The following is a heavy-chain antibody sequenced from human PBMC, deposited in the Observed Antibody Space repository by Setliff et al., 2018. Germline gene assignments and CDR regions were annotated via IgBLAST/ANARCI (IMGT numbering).Heavy chain of an antibody. CDR2: IYHSGST. Sequence: SETLSLTCTVSGGSISSSSYYWGWIRQPPGKGLEWIGSIYHSGSTYYNPSLKSRVSISVDTSKNQFSLKLSSVTAADTAVYYCARESRYYYGNLGTLDYWGQGTLVTVSS. V-gene: IGHV4-39*07. CDR3: ARESRYYYGNLGTLDY. CDR1: GGSISSSSYY. D-gene: IGHD3-10*01. J-gene: IGHJ4*02.